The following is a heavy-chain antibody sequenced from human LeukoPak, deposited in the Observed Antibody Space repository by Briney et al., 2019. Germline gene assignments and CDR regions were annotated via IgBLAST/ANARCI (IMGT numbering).Heavy chain of an antibody. CDR3: ARDRGYSYGFDL. CDR1: GGSTSSRVYY. J-gene: IGHJ4*02. Sequence: SETLSLTCTVSGGSTSSRVYYWGWIRQPPGKGLEWIGSGFHSGSTYYNPSLKGRVTISVDTSKNQFSLKLNSVTAADTAIYYCARDRGYSYGFDLWGQGTLVTVSS. CDR2: GFHSGST. V-gene: IGHV4-39*07. D-gene: IGHD5-18*01.